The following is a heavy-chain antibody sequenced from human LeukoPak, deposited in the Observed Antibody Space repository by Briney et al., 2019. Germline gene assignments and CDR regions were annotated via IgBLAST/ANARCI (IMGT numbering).Heavy chain of an antibody. CDR3: ARVEYSSSWYFVPWFDP. D-gene: IGHD6-13*01. CDR1: GGSISSGGYY. V-gene: IGHV4-30-4*01. J-gene: IGHJ5*02. Sequence: PPQTLSLTCTVSGGSISSGGYYWSWIRQPPGKGLEWIGYIYYSGSTYYNPSLKSRVTISVDTSKNQFSLKLSSVTAADTAVYYCARVEYSSSWYFVPWFDPWGQGTLVTVSS. CDR2: IYYSGST.